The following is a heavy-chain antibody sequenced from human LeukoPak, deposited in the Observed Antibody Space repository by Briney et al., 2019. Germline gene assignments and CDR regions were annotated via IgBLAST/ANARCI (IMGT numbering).Heavy chain of an antibody. V-gene: IGHV3-48*01. CDR3: ARDLTIAVAGYMDV. CDR1: GFTFSSYS. D-gene: IGHD6-19*01. CDR2: ISSSSSTI. J-gene: IGHJ6*03. Sequence: GGSLRLSCAASGFTFSSYSMNWVRQAPGKGLEWVSYISSSSSTIYYADSVKDRFTISRDNAKNSLYLQMNSLRAEDTAVYYCARDLTIAVAGYMDVWGKGTTVTVSS.